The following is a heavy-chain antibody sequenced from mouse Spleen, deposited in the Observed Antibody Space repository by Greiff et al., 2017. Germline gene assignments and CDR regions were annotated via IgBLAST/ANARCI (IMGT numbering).Heavy chain of an antibody. D-gene: IGHD2-1*01. Sequence: VHVKQSGPELKPGASVKMSCKASGYTFTDYYMNWVKQSHGKSLEWIGDITPHNGGTTYTQKFKDKATLSVDKSSSTAYMELRSLTSEDSAVYYCARRRTYGNYVIDYWGQGTSLTVSS. CDR1: GYTFTDYY. CDR3: ARRRTYGNYVIDY. V-gene: IGHV1-26*01. CDR2: ITPHNGGT. J-gene: IGHJ2*02.